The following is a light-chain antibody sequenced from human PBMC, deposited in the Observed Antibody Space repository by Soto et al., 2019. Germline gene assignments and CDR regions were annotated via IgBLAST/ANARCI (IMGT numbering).Light chain of an antibody. J-gene: IGLJ3*02. V-gene: IGLV2-8*01. CDR2: EVN. CDR1: SSDVGSYNY. CDR3: CSYAGSFTWV. Sequence: QSALTQPPSAVGSPGQSVTISCTGTSSDVGSYNYVSWYQQHPGKAPKLMIYEVNKRPSGVPDRFSGSKSGNTASLTVSGLQAEDEADYFCCSYAGSFTWVFGGGTKLTVL.